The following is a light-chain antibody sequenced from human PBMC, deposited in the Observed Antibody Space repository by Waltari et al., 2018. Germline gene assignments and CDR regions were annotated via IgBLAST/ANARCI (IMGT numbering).Light chain of an antibody. Sequence: DIQMTQSPSPLSASVGDRVTITCRANQTISSYFNWYQQQPGKAPRLLIYATSSLQSGVPSRFSGSRAGTYFTLTISSLHPEDFATYYCQQSYSSPPFTFGPGTKVDIK. J-gene: IGKJ3*01. V-gene: IGKV1-39*01. CDR3: QQSYSSPPFT. CDR1: QTISSY. CDR2: ATS.